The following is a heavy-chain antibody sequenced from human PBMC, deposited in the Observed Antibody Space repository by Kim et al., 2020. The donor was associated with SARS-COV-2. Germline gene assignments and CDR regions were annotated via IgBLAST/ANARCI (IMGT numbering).Heavy chain of an antibody. CDR3: ARGHYYYDSSGYLSYDY. Sequence: ASVKVSCKASGYIFTGYYMHWVRQAPGQGLEWMGRINPNSGGTNYAQKCQGRVTMTRDTSISTAYMELSRLRSDDTAVYYCARGHYYYDSSGYLSYDYWGQGPLDTVSS. CDR2: INPNSGGT. V-gene: IGHV1-2*06. CDR1: GYIFTGYY. D-gene: IGHD3-22*01. J-gene: IGHJ4*02.